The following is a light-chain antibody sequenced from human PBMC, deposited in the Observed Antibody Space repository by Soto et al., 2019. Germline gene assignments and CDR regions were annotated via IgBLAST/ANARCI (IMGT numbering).Light chain of an antibody. Sequence: ELVWTQSPGTLSLSPGERATLSCRASQSLTNNYFAWYKQKPGRALRLLIDGASTRATGIPDRFSGSGSGTDFTLTIRRLEPEDVAVYYCQHYEAVVTFGQGTKVDIK. CDR2: GAS. V-gene: IGKV3-20*01. J-gene: IGKJ1*01. CDR1: QSLTNNY. CDR3: QHYEAVVT.